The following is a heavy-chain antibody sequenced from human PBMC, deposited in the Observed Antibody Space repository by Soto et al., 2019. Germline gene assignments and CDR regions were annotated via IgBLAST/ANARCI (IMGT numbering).Heavy chain of an antibody. CDR2: ITNDGKSA. Sequence: VQLVESGGGLVQPGGSLRLSCAASGFTFSSYWMQWVRQTPGKGLVWVGRITNDGKSAYYADSVKGRFTISRDNAKNTLYLQMNGLRDDDTSVCYCARDIWGGPDGWGKGTTVIVTS. CDR3: ARDIWGGPDG. J-gene: IGHJ6*04. D-gene: IGHD3-3*01. CDR1: GFTFSSYW. V-gene: IGHV3-74*01.